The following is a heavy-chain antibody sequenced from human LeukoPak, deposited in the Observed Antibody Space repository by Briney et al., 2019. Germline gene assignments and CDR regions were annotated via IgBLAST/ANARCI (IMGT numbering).Heavy chain of an antibody. D-gene: IGHD3-22*01. Sequence: GGSLRLSCAASGFTFSAYEMNWVRQAPGKGLEWLSYISTSGITRYYADSVKGRFTISRDNAKDSLYLQMNSLRAADTAVYYCAREGYDSSGRMLRGDYWGQGTLVTVSS. J-gene: IGHJ4*02. CDR2: ISTSGITR. V-gene: IGHV3-48*03. CDR1: GFTFSAYE. CDR3: AREGYDSSGRMLRGDY.